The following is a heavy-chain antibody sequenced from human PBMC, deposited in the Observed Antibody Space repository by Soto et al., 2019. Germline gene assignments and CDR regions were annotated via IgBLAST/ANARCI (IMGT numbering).Heavy chain of an antibody. CDR1: GGSISSCY. Sequence: SETLSLTCSVSGGSISSCYWSWIRQPPGKALEWIGYIYYSGSTNYNPSLKSRVTISVDTSKNQFSLKLSSVTAADTAVYYCARHVGMVRHYYGMDVWGQGTTVAVSS. D-gene: IGHD3-10*01. CDR3: ARHVGMVRHYYGMDV. V-gene: IGHV4-59*08. CDR2: IYYSGST. J-gene: IGHJ6*02.